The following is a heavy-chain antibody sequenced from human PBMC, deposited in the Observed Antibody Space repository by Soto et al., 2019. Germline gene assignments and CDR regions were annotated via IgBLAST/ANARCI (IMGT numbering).Heavy chain of an antibody. V-gene: IGHV3-33*01. J-gene: IGHJ6*03. CDR1: GFTFSSYG. Sequence: GGSLRLSCAASGFTFSSYGMHWVRQAPGKGLEWVAVIWYDGSNKYYADSVKGRFTISRDNSKNTLYLQMNSLRAEDTAVYYCARDWDDHSYCSSTSCYGHYYYYMDVWGKGTTVTVSS. CDR2: IWYDGSNK. CDR3: ARDWDDHSYCSSTSCYGHYYYYMDV. D-gene: IGHD2-2*01.